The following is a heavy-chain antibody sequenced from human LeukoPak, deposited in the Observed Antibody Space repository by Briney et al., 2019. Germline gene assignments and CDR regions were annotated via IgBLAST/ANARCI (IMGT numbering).Heavy chain of an antibody. CDR3: ARDTPGPHDYNWFDP. CDR1: GFTFDDYG. Sequence: TGGSLRLSCAGSGFTFDDYGMSWVHQAPGKGLEWVSGINWNGGSTGYADSVKGRFTISRDNAKNSLYLQMNSLRAEDTALYYCARDTPGPHDYNWFDPWGQGTLVTVSS. CDR2: INWNGGST. D-gene: IGHD1-1*01. J-gene: IGHJ5*02. V-gene: IGHV3-20*04.